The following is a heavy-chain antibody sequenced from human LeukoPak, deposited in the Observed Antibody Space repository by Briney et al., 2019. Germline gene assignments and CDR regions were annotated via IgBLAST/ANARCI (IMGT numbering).Heavy chain of an antibody. CDR3: ARLLEYYYLGDY. J-gene: IGHJ4*02. D-gene: IGHD2/OR15-2a*01. CDR1: GGSFSGYY. CDR2: IYHSGST. V-gene: IGHV4-34*01. Sequence: SETLSLTCAVYGGSFSGYYWSWIRQPPGKGLEWIGEIYHSGSTKYNPSLKSRVTISVDTSKNQFSLKLSSVTAADTAVYYCARLLEYYYLGDYWGQGTLVTVSS.